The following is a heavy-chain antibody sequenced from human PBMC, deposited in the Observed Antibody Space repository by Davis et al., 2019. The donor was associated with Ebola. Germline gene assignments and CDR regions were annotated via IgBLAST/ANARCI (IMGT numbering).Heavy chain of an antibody. J-gene: IGHJ3*02. CDR2: IYTGDSDT. CDR3: ASLRRTITGMDDGFDI. Sequence: GESLKISCQASGYTFSSSWIGWVRQMPGEGLEWMGLIYTGDSDTRYSPSFRGQVTISADKSIKTAFLHWSSLKASDTATYYCASLRRTITGMDDGFDIWGQGTMVTVSS. V-gene: IGHV5-51*01. D-gene: IGHD2-8*02. CDR1: GYTFSSSW.